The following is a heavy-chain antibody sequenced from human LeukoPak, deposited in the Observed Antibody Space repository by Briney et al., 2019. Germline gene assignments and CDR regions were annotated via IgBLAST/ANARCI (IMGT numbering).Heavy chain of an antibody. Sequence: GGSLRLSCAASGFTFDDYAMHGVRQAPGEGLEWVSGISWNSGSIGYADSVKGRFTISRDNAKNSLYLQMNSLRAEDTALYYCAKGDERSKNNFDYWGQGTLVTVSS. CDR1: GFTFDDYA. V-gene: IGHV3-9*01. CDR2: ISWNSGSI. D-gene: IGHD1-1*01. J-gene: IGHJ4*02. CDR3: AKGDERSKNNFDY.